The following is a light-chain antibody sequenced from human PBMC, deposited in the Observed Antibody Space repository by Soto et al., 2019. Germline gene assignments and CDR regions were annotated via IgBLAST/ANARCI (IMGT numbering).Light chain of an antibody. CDR2: SND. Sequence: QSVLTQAPSASGTPGQRVTISCSGSSSSIGSNTVSWYQQVPGTAPKLLIYSNDQRPSGVPDRFSGSKSGTSASLAIGGLQSEDEADYYCAAWDGRLNGWVFGGGTKVTVL. CDR1: SSSIGSNT. CDR3: AAWDGRLNGWV. V-gene: IGLV1-44*01. J-gene: IGLJ3*02.